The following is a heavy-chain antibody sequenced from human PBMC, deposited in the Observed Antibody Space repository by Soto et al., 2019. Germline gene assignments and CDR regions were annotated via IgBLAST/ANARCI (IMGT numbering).Heavy chain of an antibody. D-gene: IGHD3-22*01. CDR3: ARKYDSSANHYYYGMDV. CDR1: GGSFSGYY. V-gene: IGHV4-34*01. J-gene: IGHJ6*02. Sequence: SETLSLTCAVYGGSFSGYYWSWIRQPPGKGLEWIGEINHSGSTNYNPSLKSRVTISVDTSKIQFSLKLSSVTAADTAVYYCARKYDSSANHYYYGMDVWGQGTTVTVSS. CDR2: INHSGST.